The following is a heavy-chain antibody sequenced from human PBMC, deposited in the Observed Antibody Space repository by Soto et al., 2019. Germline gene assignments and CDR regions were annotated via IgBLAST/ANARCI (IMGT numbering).Heavy chain of an antibody. Sequence: EVQLVESGGGLVQPGGSLRLSCAASGFTFSSYAMHWVRQAPGKGLEYVSAISSNGGSTYYANSVKGRFTISRDNSKNTLYLQMGSLRAEDMAVYYFARAIWETYGMDVWGQGTTVTVSS. V-gene: IGHV3-64*01. CDR1: GFTFSSYA. CDR3: ARAIWETYGMDV. J-gene: IGHJ6*02. CDR2: ISSNGGST. D-gene: IGHD3-9*01.